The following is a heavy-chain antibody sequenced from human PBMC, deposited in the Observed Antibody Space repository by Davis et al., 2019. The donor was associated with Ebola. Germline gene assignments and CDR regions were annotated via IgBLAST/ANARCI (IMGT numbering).Heavy chain of an antibody. CDR3: ARVYSSGWYGWFDP. Sequence: MPGGSLRLSCTVSGGSISSSSYYWGWIRQPPGKGLEWIGEINHSGSTNYNPSLKSRVTISVDTSKNQFSLKLSSVTAADTAVYYCARVYSSGWYGWFDPWGPGTLVTVSA. J-gene: IGHJ5*02. D-gene: IGHD6-19*01. V-gene: IGHV4-39*07. CDR2: INHSGST. CDR1: GGSISSSSYY.